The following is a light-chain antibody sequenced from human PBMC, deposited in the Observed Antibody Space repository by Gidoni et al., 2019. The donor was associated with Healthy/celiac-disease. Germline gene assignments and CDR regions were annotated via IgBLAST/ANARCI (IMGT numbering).Light chain of an antibody. CDR1: QGISSY. CDR3: QQPA. V-gene: IGKV1D-8*01. J-gene: IGKJ1*01. CDR2: AAS. Sequence: VIWMTQSRSLLSASTGDRVAINCRMSQGISSYFALYQQKPRQAPELLIYAASTLQSGVPSRFSGSGSGTDFTLTISCLQSEDFAPYYCQQPAFGQXTKVEIK.